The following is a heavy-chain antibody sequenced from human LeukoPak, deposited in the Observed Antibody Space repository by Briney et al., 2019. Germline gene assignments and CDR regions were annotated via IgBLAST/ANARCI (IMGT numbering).Heavy chain of an antibody. CDR1: GFTFSSYA. CDR2: ITGSGGNT. Sequence: GGSLRLSCAASGFTFSSYAMSWVRQAPGMGLEWVSVITGSGGNTYYADSVKGRFTISKDNSKNTVYLQMSSLRVDDTAVYYCAKAASSSWPSYYYGMDVWGQGTTVTVSS. V-gene: IGHV3-23*01. J-gene: IGHJ6*02. CDR3: AKAASSSWPSYYYGMDV. D-gene: IGHD6-13*01.